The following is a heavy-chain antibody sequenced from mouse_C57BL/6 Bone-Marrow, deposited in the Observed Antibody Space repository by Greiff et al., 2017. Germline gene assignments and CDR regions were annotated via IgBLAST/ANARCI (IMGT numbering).Heavy chain of an antibody. V-gene: IGHV1-85*01. CDR3: ARSFMFAY. CDR2: IYPRDGST. J-gene: IGHJ3*01. Sequence: QVQLKESGPELVKPGASVKLSCKASGYTFTSYDINWVKQRPGQGLEWIGWIYPRDGSTKYNEKFKGKATLTVDTSSSTAYMELHRLTSEDYAVYFCARSFMFAYWGQGTLVTVSA. CDR1: GYTFTSYD. D-gene: IGHD1-2*01.